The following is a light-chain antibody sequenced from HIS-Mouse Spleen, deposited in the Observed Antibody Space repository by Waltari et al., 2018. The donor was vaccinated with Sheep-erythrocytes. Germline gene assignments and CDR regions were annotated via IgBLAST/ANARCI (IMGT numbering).Light chain of an antibody. Sequence: SYELTQPPSVSVSPGQTARITCPGDQLGDKYACWYQQKPGHSPVLVIYQDSKRPPGIPERFSGSNSGNTATLTISGTQAMDEADYYCQAWDSSTVVFGGGTKLTVL. CDR1: QLGDKY. V-gene: IGLV3-1*01. CDR2: QDS. CDR3: QAWDSSTVV. J-gene: IGLJ2*01.